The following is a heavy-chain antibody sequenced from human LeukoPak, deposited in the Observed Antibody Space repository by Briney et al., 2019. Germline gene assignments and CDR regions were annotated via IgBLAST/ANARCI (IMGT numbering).Heavy chain of an antibody. J-gene: IGHJ4*02. CDR1: GASISSGSYY. CDR3: ARHRSKWLQSSFDY. V-gene: IGHV4-39*01. Sequence: KPSETLSLTCTVSGASISSGSYYWGWIRQPPGKGLEWIGSIFYSGNTYDNPSLKSRVTISVDTSKNQFSLKLNSVTAADTAVYYCARHRSKWLQSSFDYWGQGTLVTVSS. CDR2: IFYSGNT. D-gene: IGHD5-24*01.